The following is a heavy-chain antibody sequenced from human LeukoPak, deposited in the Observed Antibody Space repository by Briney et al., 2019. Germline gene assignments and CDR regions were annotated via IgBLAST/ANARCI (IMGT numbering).Heavy chain of an antibody. J-gene: IGHJ4*02. V-gene: IGHV4-39*01. CDR2: IYYSGST. D-gene: IGHD2-2*02. Sequence: PSESLSLTCTVSGGSISSSRYYWGWIRQPPGKGLEWIGSIYYSGSTYYNPSLKSRVTISVDTSKNQFSLKLSSVTAADTAVYYCAGVVPAAIRLFDYWGQGTLVTVSS. CDR1: GGSISSSRYY. CDR3: AGVVPAAIRLFDY.